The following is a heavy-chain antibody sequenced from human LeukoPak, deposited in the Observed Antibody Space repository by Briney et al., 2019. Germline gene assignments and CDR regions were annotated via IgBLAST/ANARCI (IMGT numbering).Heavy chain of an antibody. CDR2: IIGDGDNT. CDR1: GFTFDDYT. Sequence: PGGSLRLSCAASGFTFDDYTMHRVRQAPGKGLEWVSLIIGDGDNTYYADSVRGRFTISRDNSKNSLYPQMNSLRTEDTALYYCAKDPTYYYDSSGFCEHWGQGTLVTVSS. D-gene: IGHD3-22*01. CDR3: AKDPTYYYDSSGFCEH. J-gene: IGHJ1*01. V-gene: IGHV3-43*02.